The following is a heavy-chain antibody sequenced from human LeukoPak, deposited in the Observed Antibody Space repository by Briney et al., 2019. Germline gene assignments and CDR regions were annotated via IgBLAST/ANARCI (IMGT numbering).Heavy chain of an antibody. V-gene: IGHV4-31*03. D-gene: IGHD3-22*01. CDR2: IYYSGST. J-gene: IGHJ4*02. CDR1: GGSISSGGYY. CDR3: ARYYYDSSGYYWGDY. Sequence: SQTLPLTCTVSGGSISSGGYYWSWIRQHPGKGLEWIGYIYYSGSTYYNPSLKSRVTISVDTSKNQFSLKLSSVTAADTAVYYCARYYYDSSGYYWGDYWGQGTLVTVSS.